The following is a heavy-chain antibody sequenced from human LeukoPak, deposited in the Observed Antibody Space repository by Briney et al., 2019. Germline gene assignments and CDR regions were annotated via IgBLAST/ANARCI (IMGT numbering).Heavy chain of an antibody. Sequence: SVKVSCKASGGTFSSYAIGWVRQAPGQGLEWMGGIIPIFGTANYAQKFQGRVTITADEPTSTAYMELSSLRSEDTAVYYCARGRRDYYDSSGYSYYFDYWGQGTLVTVSS. CDR2: IIPIFGTA. J-gene: IGHJ4*02. CDR1: GGTFSSYA. CDR3: ARGRRDYYDSSGYSYYFDY. V-gene: IGHV1-69*13. D-gene: IGHD3-22*01.